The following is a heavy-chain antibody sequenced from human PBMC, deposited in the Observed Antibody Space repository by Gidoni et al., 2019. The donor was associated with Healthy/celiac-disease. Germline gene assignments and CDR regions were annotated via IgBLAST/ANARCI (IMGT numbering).Heavy chain of an antibody. Sequence: QVQLQESGPGLVKPSETLSLTCTVSGGSISSYYWSWIRQPPGKGLEWIGYIYYSGSTNYNPSLKSRVTISVDTSKNQFSRKLSSVTAADTAVYYCARAITIFPSGMDVWGQGTTVTVSS. J-gene: IGHJ6*02. D-gene: IGHD3-9*01. CDR3: ARAITIFPSGMDV. CDR1: GGSISSYY. V-gene: IGHV4-59*01. CDR2: IYYSGST.